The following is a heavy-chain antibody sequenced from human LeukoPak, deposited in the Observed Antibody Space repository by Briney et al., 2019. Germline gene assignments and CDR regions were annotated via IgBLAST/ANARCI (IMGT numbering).Heavy chain of an antibody. D-gene: IGHD3-22*01. CDR3: ARDSCYYDSSGYFGY. V-gene: IGHV1-69*05. Sequence: GSSVKVSCKXSGGTFSSYAISWVRQAPGQGLEWMGRIIPIFGTANYAQKFQGRVTITTDESTSTAYMELSSLRSEDTAVYYCARDSCYYDSSGYFGYWGQGTLVTVSS. CDR1: GGTFSSYA. CDR2: IIPIFGTA. J-gene: IGHJ4*02.